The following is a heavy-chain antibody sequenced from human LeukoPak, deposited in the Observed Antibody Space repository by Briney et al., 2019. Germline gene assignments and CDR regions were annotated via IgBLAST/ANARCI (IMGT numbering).Heavy chain of an antibody. J-gene: IGHJ3*01. D-gene: IGHD4-17*01. Sequence: PSQTLSLTCAVSGGSISSGDSSWTWIRQPPGRGLEWIGYIYHTGSTYYSPSLKSRITISVDRSKNQFSLKLNSVTAADTAVYFCARSVTTISDAFDLWGQGQWSPSLQ. V-gene: IGHV4-30-2*01. CDR1: GGSISSGDSS. CDR3: ARSVTTISDAFDL. CDR2: IYHTGST.